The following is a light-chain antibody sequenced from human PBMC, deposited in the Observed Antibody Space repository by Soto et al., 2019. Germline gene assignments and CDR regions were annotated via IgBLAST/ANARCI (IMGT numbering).Light chain of an antibody. V-gene: IGKV3-20*01. CDR3: QQYGSSPPIT. CDR1: QSVSSSY. J-gene: IGKJ4*01. CDR2: GAS. Sequence: EIMLRQSPGTLSLSPGERATLSFRASQSVSSSYLAWYQQKPGQAPRLLIYGASSRATGIPDRFSGSGSGTDFTLTISRLEPEDFAVYYCQQYGSSPPITFGGGTKVDIK.